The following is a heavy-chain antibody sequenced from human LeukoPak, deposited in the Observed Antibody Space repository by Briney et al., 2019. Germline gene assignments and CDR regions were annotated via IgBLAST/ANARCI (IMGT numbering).Heavy chain of an antibody. CDR1: GGSISSGDYY. J-gene: IGHJ1*01. V-gene: IGHV4-30-4*08. CDR2: IYYSGST. D-gene: IGHD6-13*01. CDR3: AREGGGSSSWRPH. Sequence: SETLSLTCTVSGGSISSGDYYWSWIRQPPGKGLEWIGYIYYSGSTYYNPSLKSRVTISVDTSKNQFSLKLSSVTAADTAVYYCAREGGGSSSWRPHWGQGTLDTVSS.